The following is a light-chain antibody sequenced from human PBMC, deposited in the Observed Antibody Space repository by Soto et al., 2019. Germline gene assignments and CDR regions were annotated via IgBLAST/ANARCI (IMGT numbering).Light chain of an antibody. Sequence: QSALTQPPSASGSPGQSVTISCTGTSSDVGGYNYVSWYQQYPGRAPKLMIYEVTKRPSGLPDRFSGSKSGNTASLTVSGLQADDEADYYCSSYAACTNFYFGFGGGTKLTVL. CDR1: SSDVGGYNY. J-gene: IGLJ3*02. CDR2: EVT. CDR3: SSYAACTNFYFG. V-gene: IGLV2-8*01.